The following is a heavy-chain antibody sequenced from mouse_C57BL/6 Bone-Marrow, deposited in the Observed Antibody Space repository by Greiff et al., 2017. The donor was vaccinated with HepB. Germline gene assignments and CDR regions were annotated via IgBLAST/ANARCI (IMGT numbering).Heavy chain of an antibody. J-gene: IGHJ2*01. V-gene: IGHV1-59*01. CDR1: GYTFTSYW. CDR2: IDPSDSYT. Sequence: QVQLQQPGAELVRPGTSVKLSCKASGYTFTSYWMHWVKQRPGQGLEWIGVIDPSDSYTNYNQKFKGKATLTVDTSSSTAYMQLSSLTSEDSAVYYCARWTTVVAPFDYWGQGTTLPVSS. D-gene: IGHD1-1*01. CDR3: ARWTTVVAPFDY.